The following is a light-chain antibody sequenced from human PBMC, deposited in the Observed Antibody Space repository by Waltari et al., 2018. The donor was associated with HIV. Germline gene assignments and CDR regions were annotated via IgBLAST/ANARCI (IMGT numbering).Light chain of an antibody. V-gene: IGLV1-51*02. CDR1: SSDIGKNH. J-gene: IGLJ2*01. Sequence: QSVLTQSPSVSAAPGQKVTIPCYGSSSDIGKNHLSWYQQFPGRAPKLLIYENEKRPSVIPGRFSGSKFGTSATLDITGLQTGDEALYFCATWDSSLRTVIYGGGTNLTVL. CDR3: ATWDSSLRTVI. CDR2: ENE.